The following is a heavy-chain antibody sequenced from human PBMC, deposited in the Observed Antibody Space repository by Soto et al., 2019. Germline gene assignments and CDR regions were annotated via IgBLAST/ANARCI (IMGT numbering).Heavy chain of an antibody. CDR1: GGSISSGGYY. Sequence: PSETLSLTCTVSGGSISSGGYYWSWIRQHPWKGLEWIGYIYYSGSTYYNPSLKSRVTISVDTSKNQFSLKLSSVTAADTAVYYCARDQGYCSSTSCYRFDYWGQGXLVTVYS. CDR2: IYYSGST. V-gene: IGHV4-31*03. J-gene: IGHJ4*02. CDR3: ARDQGYCSSTSCYRFDY. D-gene: IGHD2-2*01.